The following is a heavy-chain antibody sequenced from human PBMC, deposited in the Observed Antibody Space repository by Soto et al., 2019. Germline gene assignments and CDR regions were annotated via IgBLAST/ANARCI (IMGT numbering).Heavy chain of an antibody. CDR1: GGSISSSSYY. J-gene: IGHJ6*03. CDR2: IYYSGST. D-gene: IGHD6-19*01. CDR3: ARPAVANYYYYMDV. Sequence: QLQLQESGPGLVKPSETLSLTCTVSGGSISSSSYYWGWIRQPPGKGLEWIGSIYYSGSTYYNPSLKSRVTISVDTSKNQFSLKLSSVTAADTAVYYCARPAVANYYYYMDVWGKGTTVTVSS. V-gene: IGHV4-39*01.